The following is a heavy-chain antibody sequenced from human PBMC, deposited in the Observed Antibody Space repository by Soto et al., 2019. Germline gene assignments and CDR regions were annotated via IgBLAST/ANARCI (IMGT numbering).Heavy chain of an antibody. Sequence: LSSAVSGECGDDYDWCWSRQPPGIGLEWSGQIAYTGSTNYHPSLRSRVTMSQDTSKNQFSLKLAAVTAADTAVYYCASSGYYGFVYWGPRALATV. J-gene: IGHJ4*02. CDR3: ASSGYYGFVY. D-gene: IGHD3-10*01. CDR1: GECGDDYD. CDR2: IAYTGST. V-gene: IGHV4-59*02.